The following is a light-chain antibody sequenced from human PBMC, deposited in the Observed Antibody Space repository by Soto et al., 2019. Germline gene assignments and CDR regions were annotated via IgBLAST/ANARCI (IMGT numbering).Light chain of an antibody. V-gene: IGLV1-47*02. J-gene: IGLJ3*02. CDR1: RTNIGTNY. Sequence: QSVLTQPPSASGTPGQTVTISCSGSRTNIGTNYVYWYQQFPGTAPKLLTFANNKRPSGVPERFSASKSGTSASLAISGVRSEDEAEYFCSAWDDRLSVVFGGGTKVTVL. CDR2: ANN. CDR3: SAWDDRLSVV.